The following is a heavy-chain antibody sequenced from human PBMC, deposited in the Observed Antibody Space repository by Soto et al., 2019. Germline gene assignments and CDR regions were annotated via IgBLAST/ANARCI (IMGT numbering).Heavy chain of an antibody. Sequence: SGPTLVNPTQTLTLTCTFSGFSLSTSGMCVSWIRQPPGKALEWLARIDWDDDKYYSTSLKTRLTISKDTSKNQVVLTMTNAEPVDTSTYYCPGTSSSRGNWKRDYWDQETL. D-gene: IGHD1-1*01. J-gene: IGHJ4*02. CDR3: PGTSSSRGNWKRDY. V-gene: IGHV2-70*11. CDR1: GFSLSTSGMC. CDR2: IDWDDDK.